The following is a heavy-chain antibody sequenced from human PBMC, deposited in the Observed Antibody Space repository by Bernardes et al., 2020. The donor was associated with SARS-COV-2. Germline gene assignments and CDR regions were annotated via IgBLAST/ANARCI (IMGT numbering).Heavy chain of an antibody. CDR2: VSFDGNEI. J-gene: IGHJ4*02. D-gene: IGHD3-3*01. Sequence: GGSLRLSCAASGFPFYSYAMHWVRQAPGKGLEWVALVSFDGNEIYYADSVRGRFTVSRDNPSNTVFLQVDSLRTEDTAVYYCVKGLFLNFWGQGTLVTVSS. CDR3: VKGLFLNF. CDR1: GFPFYSYA. V-gene: IGHV3-30*18.